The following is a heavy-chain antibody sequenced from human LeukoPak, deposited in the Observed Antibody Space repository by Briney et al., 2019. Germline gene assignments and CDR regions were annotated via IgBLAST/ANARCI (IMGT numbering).Heavy chain of an antibody. J-gene: IGHJ5*02. CDR1: GGTFSSYA. V-gene: IGHV1-69*05. CDR2: IIPIFGTA. CDR3: ARDQVGAARPVSNWFDP. Sequence: GASVKVSCKASGGTFSSYAISWVRQAPGQGLEWMGGIIPIFGTANYAQKFQGRVTITTDESTSTAYMELSSLRSEDTAEYYCARDQVGAARPVSNWFDPWGQGTLVTVSS. D-gene: IGHD6-6*01.